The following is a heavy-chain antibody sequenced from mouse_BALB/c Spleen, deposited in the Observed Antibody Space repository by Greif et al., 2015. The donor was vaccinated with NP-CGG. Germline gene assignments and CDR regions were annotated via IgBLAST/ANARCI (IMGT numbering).Heavy chain of an antibody. CDR2: ISNLAYSI. J-gene: IGHJ4*01. CDR1: GFTFSDYG. V-gene: IGHV5-15*02. Sequence: EVQLVESGGGLVQPGGSRKLSCAASGFTFSDYGMAWVRQAPGKGPEWVAFISNLAYSIYYADTVTGRFTISRENAKNTLYLEMSSLRSEDTAMYYCARGYDYDGDYYAMDYWGQGTSVTVSS. D-gene: IGHD2-4*01. CDR3: ARGYDYDGDYYAMDY.